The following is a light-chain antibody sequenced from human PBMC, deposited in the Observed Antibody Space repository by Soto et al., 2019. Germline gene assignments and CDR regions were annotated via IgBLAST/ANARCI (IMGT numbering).Light chain of an antibody. CDR3: SSYTSSSTLV. CDR1: SCDVGGYNY. CDR2: DVS. Sequence: QSALTQPASVSGSPGQSITISCTGTSCDVGGYNYVSWYQQHPGKAPKLMIYDVSNRPSGVSNRFSGSKSGNTASLTISGLPAEDEADYYCSSYTSSSTLVFGGGTKLTVL. J-gene: IGLJ2*01. V-gene: IGLV2-14*01.